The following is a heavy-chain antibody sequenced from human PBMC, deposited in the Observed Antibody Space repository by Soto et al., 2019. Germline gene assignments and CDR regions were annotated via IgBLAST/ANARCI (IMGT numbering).Heavy chain of an antibody. Sequence: GASVKVSFKASGYTFTSHGISWVRQAPGQGLEWLGWISTYNSRTHYAQKVQGRVTMTTDTSTSTAYLDLRSLTFDDTAVYYCARARYCASPSCYKHYYYGMDTWGQGTTVTVSS. CDR3: ARARYCASPSCYKHYYYGMDT. CDR1: GYTFTSHG. D-gene: IGHD2-2*02. J-gene: IGHJ6*02. V-gene: IGHV1-18*04. CDR2: ISTYNSRT.